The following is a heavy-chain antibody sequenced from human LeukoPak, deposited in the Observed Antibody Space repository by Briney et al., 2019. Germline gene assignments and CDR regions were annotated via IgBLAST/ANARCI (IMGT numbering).Heavy chain of an antibody. CDR2: IYYSGST. V-gene: IGHV4-61*01. D-gene: IGHD4-17*01. CDR1: GGSVSSGSYY. CDR3: ARSLGYGDYFDY. J-gene: IGHJ4*02. Sequence: SETLSLTCTVSGGSVSSGSYYWSWIRQPPGKGLEWIGYIYYSGSTNYNPSLKSRVTISVDTSKNQFSLKLSSVTAADTAVYYCARSLGYGDYFDYWGQGTLVTVSS.